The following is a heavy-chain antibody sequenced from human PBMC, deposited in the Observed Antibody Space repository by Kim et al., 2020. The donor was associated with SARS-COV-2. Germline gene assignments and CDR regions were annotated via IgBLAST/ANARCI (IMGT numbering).Heavy chain of an antibody. D-gene: IGHD3-22*01. CDR3: ASSPYYYDSSGGLGYYYYGMDV. Sequence: ASVKVSCKASGYTFTSYGISWVRQAPGQGLEWMGWISAYNGNTNYAQKLQGRVTMTTDTSTGTAYMELRSLRSDDTAVYYCASSPYYYDSSGGLGYYYYGMDVWGQGTTVTVSS. V-gene: IGHV1-18*04. CDR1: GYTFTSYG. J-gene: IGHJ6*02. CDR2: ISAYNGNT.